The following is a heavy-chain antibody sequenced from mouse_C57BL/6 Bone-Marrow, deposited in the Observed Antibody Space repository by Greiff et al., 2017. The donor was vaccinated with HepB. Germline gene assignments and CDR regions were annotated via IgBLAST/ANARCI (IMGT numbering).Heavy chain of an antibody. V-gene: IGHV5-2*01. CDR2: INSDGGST. Sequence: EVQLQESGGGLVQPGESLKLSCESNEYEFPSHDMSWVRKTPEKRLELIAAINSDGGSTYYPDTMERRVIISRDNTKKTLYLQMSSLRSEDTALYYCARQGMVTDWYFDVWGTGTTVTVSS. D-gene: IGHD2-2*01. J-gene: IGHJ1*03. CDR1: EYEFPSHD. CDR3: ARQGMVTDWYFDV.